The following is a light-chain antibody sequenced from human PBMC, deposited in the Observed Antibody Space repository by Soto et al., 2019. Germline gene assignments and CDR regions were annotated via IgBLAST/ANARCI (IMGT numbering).Light chain of an antibody. Sequence: IQLTQSPSSLSASVGDRVSITCRASQAIKTYLAWYQQKQGKAPKLLISGTFTLQSGVPSRFNSSGSGTDFTLTISRLQPEDFATYYCQHLNNYPPFTFGPGTKVDLE. J-gene: IGKJ3*01. V-gene: IGKV1-9*01. CDR1: QAIKTY. CDR3: QHLNNYPPFT. CDR2: GTF.